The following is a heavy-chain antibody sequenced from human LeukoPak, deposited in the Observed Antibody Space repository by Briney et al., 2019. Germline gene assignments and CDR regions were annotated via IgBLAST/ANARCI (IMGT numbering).Heavy chain of an antibody. CDR1: GGSISSSSYD. V-gene: IGHV4-39*01. CDR3: ARRETYYYGSGSYYNDY. D-gene: IGHD3-10*01. J-gene: IGHJ4*02. Sequence: PSETLSLTCTVSGGSISSSSYDWGWIRQPPGTGLEWIGSIYYSGSTYYNPSLKSRVTISVDTSKNQFSLKLSSVTAADTAVYYCARRETYYYGSGSYYNDYWGQGTLVTVSS. CDR2: IYYSGST.